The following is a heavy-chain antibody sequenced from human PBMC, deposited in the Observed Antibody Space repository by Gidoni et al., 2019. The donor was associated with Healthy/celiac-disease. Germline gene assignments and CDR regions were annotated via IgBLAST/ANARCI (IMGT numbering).Heavy chain of an antibody. CDR2: ISGSGGST. CDR1: GFTFSSYA. D-gene: IGHD3-3*01. V-gene: IGHV3-23*01. Sequence: EVQLLESGGGLVQPGGSLRLSCAASGFTFSSYAMSWVRQAPGKGLEWVSAISGSGGSTYYADSVKGRFTISRDNSKNTLYLQMNSLRAEDTAVYYCAKDSPTPADYDLPSWNWFDPWGQGTLVTVSS. J-gene: IGHJ5*02. CDR3: AKDSPTPADYDLPSWNWFDP.